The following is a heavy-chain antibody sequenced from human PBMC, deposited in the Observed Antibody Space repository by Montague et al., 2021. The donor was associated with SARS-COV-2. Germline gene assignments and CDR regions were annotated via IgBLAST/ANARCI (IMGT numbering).Heavy chain of an antibody. J-gene: IGHJ4*02. CDR3: ARGTAAGTNFDY. CDR2: ILHSGST. V-gene: IGHV4-30-2*06. Sequence: TLSLTCAVSGGSITSGGYSWSWIRQSPGKGLEWIGYILHSGSTYYNPSLWSRVTISVDRSKSQFSLNLTSMTAADTAVYYCARGTAAGTNFDYWGQGTLVTVSS. CDR1: GGSITSGGYS. D-gene: IGHD6-13*01.